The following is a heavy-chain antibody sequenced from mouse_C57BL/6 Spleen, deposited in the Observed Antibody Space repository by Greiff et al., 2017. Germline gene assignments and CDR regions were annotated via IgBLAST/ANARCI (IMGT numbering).Heavy chain of an antibody. CDR1: GFTFSSYA. Sequence: EVMLVESGGGLVKPGGSLKLSCAASGFTFSSYAMSWVRQTPEKRLEWVATISDGGSYSYYPDNGKGRVTISRDNAKHNLYLQMRQLKSEDTAMYYCATLTGKRNYWGQGTTLTVSS. V-gene: IGHV5-4*03. CDR2: ISDGGSYS. CDR3: ATLTGKRNY. J-gene: IGHJ2*01. D-gene: IGHD4-1*01.